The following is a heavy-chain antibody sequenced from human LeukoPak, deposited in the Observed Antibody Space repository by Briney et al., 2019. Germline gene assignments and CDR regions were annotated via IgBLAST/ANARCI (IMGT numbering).Heavy chain of an antibody. CDR3: ARLTGTTIAFDI. Sequence: SGGSLRLSCAASGFTFSSYSMNWVRQAPGKGLEWVSSISSSSSYIYYADSVKGRFTISRDNAKNSLYLQMNSLRAEDTAVYYCARLTGTTIAFDIWGQGTMVTVSS. J-gene: IGHJ3*02. CDR2: ISSSSSYI. V-gene: IGHV3-21*01. D-gene: IGHD1-7*01. CDR1: GFTFSSYS.